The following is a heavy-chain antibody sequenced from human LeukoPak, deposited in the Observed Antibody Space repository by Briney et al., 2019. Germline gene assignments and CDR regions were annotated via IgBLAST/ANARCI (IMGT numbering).Heavy chain of an antibody. D-gene: IGHD2-15*01. V-gene: IGHV4-59*01. J-gene: IGHJ4*02. CDR2: IHYSGST. CDR3: ARDRALGSGRYYFDY. Sequence: SETLSLTCTVSGGSISSYYWTWIRQPPGKGLEWVGYIHYSGSTNYNPSLKSRVTISVDTSKNQFSLKLSSVTAADTAVYYCARDRALGSGRYYFDYWGQGTLVTVSS. CDR1: GGSISSYY.